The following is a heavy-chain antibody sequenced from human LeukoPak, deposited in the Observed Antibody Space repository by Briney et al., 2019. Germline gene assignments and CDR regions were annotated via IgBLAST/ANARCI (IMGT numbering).Heavy chain of an antibody. J-gene: IGHJ4*02. Sequence: GGSLRLSCAASGFTFSSYAMSWVRQAPGEGLEWVSAISGSGGGTYYADSVKGRFTISRDNSKNTLYLQMNSLRAEDTAVYYCAKFLPTHIVVANYYFDYWGQGTLVTVSS. V-gene: IGHV3-23*01. CDR3: AKFLPTHIVVANYYFDY. CDR2: ISGSGGGT. CDR1: GFTFSSYA. D-gene: IGHD2-21*01.